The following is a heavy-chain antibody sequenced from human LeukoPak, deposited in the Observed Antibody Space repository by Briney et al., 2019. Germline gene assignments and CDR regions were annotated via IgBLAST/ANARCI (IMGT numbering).Heavy chain of an antibody. J-gene: IGHJ4*02. CDR1: GFTFNNYA. D-gene: IGHD1-1*01. CDR2: ISGSGVTT. Sequence: GGSLRLSCAASGFTFNNYAMSWVRQAPGMGLEWLSTISGSGVTTYYADSVRGRFTISRDNSKTTLYLQLDSLRPEDMAIYYCAKSPGQIQLDYFDYWGQGTLVTVSS. CDR3: AKSPGQIQLDYFDY. V-gene: IGHV3-23*01.